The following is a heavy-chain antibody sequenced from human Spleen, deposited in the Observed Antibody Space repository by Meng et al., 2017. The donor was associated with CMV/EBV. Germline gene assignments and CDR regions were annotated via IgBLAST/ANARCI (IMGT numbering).Heavy chain of an antibody. CDR2: IYYRGTT. CDR1: GGSVTSSP. Sequence: GSLRLSCCVSGGSVTSSPWSWIRLPPGKGPEWIGYIYYRGTTYYNPSLERRATIFVDASKNHFSVKLRSVTAADTAVYYCATTRVGITDSGEAIIEAFDSWGQGALVTVSS. CDR3: ATTRVGITDSGEAIIEAFDS. J-gene: IGHJ5*01. V-gene: IGHV4-59*02. D-gene: IGHD3-3*01.